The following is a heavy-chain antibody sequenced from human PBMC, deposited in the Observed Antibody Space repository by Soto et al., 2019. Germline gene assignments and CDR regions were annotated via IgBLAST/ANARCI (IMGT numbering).Heavy chain of an antibody. CDR2: ISSSSSYI. Sequence: GGSLRLSCAASGFTFSSYSMNWVRQAPGKGLEWVSSISSSSSYIYYADSVKGRFTISRDNAKNSLYLQMNRLRAEDTAVYYCARDGIGAAGDAFDIWGQGTMVTVSS. CDR3: ARDGIGAAGDAFDI. D-gene: IGHD6-13*01. V-gene: IGHV3-21*01. J-gene: IGHJ3*02. CDR1: GFTFSSYS.